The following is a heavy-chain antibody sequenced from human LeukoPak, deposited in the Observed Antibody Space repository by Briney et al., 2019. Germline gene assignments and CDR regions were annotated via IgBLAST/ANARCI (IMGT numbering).Heavy chain of an antibody. J-gene: IGHJ6*03. D-gene: IGHD2/OR15-2a*01. CDR3: ARVWAIGLYMDV. Sequence: GGSLRLSCAASGFTFSSYSMNWVRQAPGKGLEWVSSISSSSSYIYYADSVKGRFTISRDNAKNSLYLQMNSLRAEDTAVYYCARVWAIGLYMDVWGKGTTVTISS. V-gene: IGHV3-21*04. CDR1: GFTFSSYS. CDR2: ISSSSSYI.